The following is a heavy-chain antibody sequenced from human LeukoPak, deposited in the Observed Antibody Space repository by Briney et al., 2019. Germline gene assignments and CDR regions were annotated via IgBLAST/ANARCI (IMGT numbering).Heavy chain of an antibody. CDR3: AGRSAGNLEY. D-gene: IGHD2-15*01. J-gene: IGHJ4*02. V-gene: IGHV3-74*01. CDR2: INSDGSGT. Sequence: GGSLRLSCAASGFTFSNYWMHWVRQAPGKGLVWVSRINSDGSGTGYADSVKGRFTISRDNAKNTLYLQMNSLRAEDTAVYYCAGRSAGNLEYWGQGTLVFVSS. CDR1: GFTFSNYW.